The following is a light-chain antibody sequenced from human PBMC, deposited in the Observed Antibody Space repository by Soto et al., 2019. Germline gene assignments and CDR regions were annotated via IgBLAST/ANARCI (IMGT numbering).Light chain of an antibody. J-gene: IGKJ1*01. Sequence: EIVMTQSPATRSVCPGERATLSCRASQSVSGNLAWYQQKPGQAPRLLIYGASTRATGIPARFSGSGSGTEFTLTISSLQSEDFAGYYCQQYNNWPPWTFGQGPKVEIK. CDR3: QQYNNWPPWT. V-gene: IGKV3-15*01. CDR1: QSVSGN. CDR2: GAS.